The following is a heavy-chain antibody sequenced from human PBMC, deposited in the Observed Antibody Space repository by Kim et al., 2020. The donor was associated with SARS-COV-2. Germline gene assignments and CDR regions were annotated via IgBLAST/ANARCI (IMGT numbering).Heavy chain of an antibody. J-gene: IGHJ3*02. CDR1: GFIFSSYA. CDR2: ISSDGSNK. CDR3: VRDPKRGYSYGWGAFDI. V-gene: IGHV3-30-3*01. Sequence: GGSLRLSCAGSGFIFSSYAMHWVRQAPGKGLEWVAIISSDGSNKNYADSVKGRFTASRDNSKNTLSLQMNSLRADDTAVYHCVRDPKRGYSYGWGAFDIWGHGTMVTVSS. D-gene: IGHD5-18*01.